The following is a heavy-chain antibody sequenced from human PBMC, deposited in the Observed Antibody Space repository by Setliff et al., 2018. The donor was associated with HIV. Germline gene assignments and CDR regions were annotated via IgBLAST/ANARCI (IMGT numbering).Heavy chain of an antibody. CDR3: AREGDPFGAAAYNWFDP. J-gene: IGHJ5*02. CDR1: GYTFTSYY. D-gene: IGHD3-3*01. CDR2: INPTGGKT. V-gene: IGHV1-46*01. Sequence: ASVKVSCKASGYTFTSYYIYWVRQAPGQGLEWMGIINPTGGKTNYAQKFQGRVTMTRDTSTSTVYMELSSLRSEDTAVYYCAREGDPFGAAAYNWFDPWGQGTRVTVSS.